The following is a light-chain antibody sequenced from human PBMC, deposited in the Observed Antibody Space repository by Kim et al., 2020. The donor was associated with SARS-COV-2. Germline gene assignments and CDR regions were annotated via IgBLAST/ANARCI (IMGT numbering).Light chain of an antibody. J-gene: IGKJ2*01. Sequence: EFVLTQSPDTLSLSPGDKATLSCKASQSINTKSLAWYQHKLGQSARLLMYAASTRGTAVPDRLSGSWSGTDFTLVISRLESEDFAMYYCQKYGSSYTFGKGTRLDI. CDR1: QSINTKS. CDR2: AAS. CDR3: QKYGSSYT. V-gene: IGKV3-20*01.